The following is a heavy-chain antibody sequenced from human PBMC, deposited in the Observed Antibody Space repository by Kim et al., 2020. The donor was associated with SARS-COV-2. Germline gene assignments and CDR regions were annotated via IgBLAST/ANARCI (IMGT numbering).Heavy chain of an antibody. CDR2: INAGNGNT. J-gene: IGHJ4*02. D-gene: IGHD6-13*01. Sequence: ASVKVSCKASGYSFSSYDMHWVRQAPGQRLEWMGRINAGNGNTKYSQQFQGRVTITRDTSASTAYMELSSLISEDTAVYYCARGHFGSSWYNDYWGQGTLVTVSS. CDR1: GYSFSSYD. V-gene: IGHV1-3*01. CDR3: ARGHFGSSWYNDY.